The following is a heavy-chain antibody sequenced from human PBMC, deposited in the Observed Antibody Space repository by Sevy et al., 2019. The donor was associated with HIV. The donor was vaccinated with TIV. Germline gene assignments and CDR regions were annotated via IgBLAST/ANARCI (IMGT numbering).Heavy chain of an antibody. J-gene: IGHJ6*02. Sequence: ASVKVSCKASGYTFTSYDINWVRQATGQGLEWMGWMNPNSGNTGYAQKFQGRVTMTRNTSISTAYMELSSLRSEDTAVYYCAGGDFWSGYYVRVYYYYGMDVWGQGTTVTVSS. CDR2: MNPNSGNT. D-gene: IGHD3-3*01. V-gene: IGHV1-8*01. CDR1: GYTFTSYD. CDR3: AGGDFWSGYYVRVYYYYGMDV.